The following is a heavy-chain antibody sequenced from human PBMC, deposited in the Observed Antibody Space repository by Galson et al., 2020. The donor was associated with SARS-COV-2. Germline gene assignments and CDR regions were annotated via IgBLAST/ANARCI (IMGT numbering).Heavy chain of an antibody. CDR3: ARERRYYDGCPYLRRGWFDP. CDR1: GGSFSGYY. D-gene: IGHD3-22*01. J-gene: IGHJ5*02. CDR2: INHSGST. V-gene: IGHV4-34*01. Sequence: SETLSLTCAVYGGSFSGYYWSWFRQPPGKGLEWIGEINHSGSTNYNPSLKSRVTISVDTSKNQFSLKMSSVTAADTAVYYCARERRYYDGCPYLRRGWFDPWGQGTLVTVSS.